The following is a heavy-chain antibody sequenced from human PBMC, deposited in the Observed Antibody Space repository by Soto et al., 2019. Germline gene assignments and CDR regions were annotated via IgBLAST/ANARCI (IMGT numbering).Heavy chain of an antibody. J-gene: IGHJ6*02. CDR1: GFTFSSYG. D-gene: IGHD4-17*01. CDR3: AKDLRKWSGYGGGYGMDV. V-gene: IGHV3-30*18. Sequence: GGSLRLSCAASGFTFSSYGMHWVRQAPGKGLEWVAVISYDGRNKYYADSVKGRFTISRDNSKNTLYLQMNSLRAEDTAVYYCAKDLRKWSGYGGGYGMDVWGQGTTVTVSS. CDR2: ISYDGRNK.